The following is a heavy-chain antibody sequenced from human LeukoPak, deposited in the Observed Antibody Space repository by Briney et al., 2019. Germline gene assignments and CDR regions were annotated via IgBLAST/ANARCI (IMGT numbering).Heavy chain of an antibody. Sequence: SETLSLTCTVSGGSISSGGYYWSWIRQPPGKGLEWIGDIYYSGSIKYNPSLKSRVTMSADTSKNQFSLKLSSVTAADTAIYYCARENPSGYYNRPIDYWGQGTLVTVSS. J-gene: IGHJ4*02. CDR2: IYYSGSI. CDR3: ARENPSGYYNRPIDY. D-gene: IGHD3-22*01. CDR1: GGSISSGGYY. V-gene: IGHV4-61*08.